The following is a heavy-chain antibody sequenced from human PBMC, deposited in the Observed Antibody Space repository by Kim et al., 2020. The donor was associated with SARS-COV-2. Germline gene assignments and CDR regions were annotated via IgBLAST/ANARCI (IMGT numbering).Heavy chain of an antibody. Sequence: GGSLRLSFAASAFTFSDFYMSWIRQAPGKGLEWVSYISASNSYTNYADSVRGRFTISRDNAENSLYLQMSTLRAEDTAIYYCASVLYGAGSNYYFDVWG. CDR2: ISASNSYT. V-gene: IGHV3-11*03. J-gene: IGHJ6*03. CDR1: AFTFSDFY. D-gene: IGHD3-10*01. CDR3: ASVLYGAGSNYYFDV.